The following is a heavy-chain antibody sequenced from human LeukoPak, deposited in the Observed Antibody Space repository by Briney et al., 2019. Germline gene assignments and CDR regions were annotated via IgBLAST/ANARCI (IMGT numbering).Heavy chain of an antibody. D-gene: IGHD6-13*01. CDR3: ARDRYSSSHEYFQH. Sequence: GGSLRLSCAASGFTFSSYAMHWVRQAPGKGLEGVAVISYDGSNKYYADSVKGRFTISRDNSKNTLYLQMNSLRAEDTAVYYCARDRYSSSHEYFQHWGQGTLVTVSS. J-gene: IGHJ1*01. V-gene: IGHV3-30-3*01. CDR1: GFTFSSYA. CDR2: ISYDGSNK.